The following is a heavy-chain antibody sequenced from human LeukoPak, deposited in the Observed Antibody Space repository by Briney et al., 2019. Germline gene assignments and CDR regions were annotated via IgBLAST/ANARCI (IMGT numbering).Heavy chain of an antibody. D-gene: IGHD3-10*01. V-gene: IGHV4-59*12. CDR3: ARVAMVRGAAFDY. J-gene: IGHJ4*02. CDR1: RGSITRDN. CDR2: IYHSGST. Sequence: SETLSLTCTVSRGSITRDNSGCGRQPPGKGLEWVGRIYHSGSTYYNPSLKSRVTISVDTSKNQFSLKLSSVTAADTAVYYCARVAMVRGAAFDYWGQGTLASVSS.